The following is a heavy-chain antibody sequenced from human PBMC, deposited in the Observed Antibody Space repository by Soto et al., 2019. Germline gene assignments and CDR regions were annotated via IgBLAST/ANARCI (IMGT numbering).Heavy chain of an antibody. CDR1: GGSISSYY. Sequence: SETLSLTCTVSGGSISSYYWXWIRQPQGKGLEWIGYIYYSGSTNYNPSLKSRVTISVDTSKNQFSLKLSSVTAADTAVYYCASSRLDYYDSSGYYYPPFDYWGQGTLVTVSS. CDR3: ASSRLDYYDSSGYYYPPFDY. V-gene: IGHV4-59*01. D-gene: IGHD3-22*01. J-gene: IGHJ4*02. CDR2: IYYSGST.